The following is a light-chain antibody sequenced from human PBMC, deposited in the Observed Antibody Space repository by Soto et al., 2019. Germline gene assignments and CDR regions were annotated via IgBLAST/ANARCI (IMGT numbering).Light chain of an antibody. CDR2: DVS. CDR1: SSDVGAYKY. Sequence: QSALTQPASVSGSRGQSITISCTGTSSDVGAYKYVSWYQQHPGKAPKLMIYDVSNRPSGVSNRFSGSKSGNTASLTISGHQAEDVADYYCSSYTSSSTRLFGTGTKLTVL. V-gene: IGLV2-14*03. J-gene: IGLJ1*01. CDR3: SSYTSSSTRL.